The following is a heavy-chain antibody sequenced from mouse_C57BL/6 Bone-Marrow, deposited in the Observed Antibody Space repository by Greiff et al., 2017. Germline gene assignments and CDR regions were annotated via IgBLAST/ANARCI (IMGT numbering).Heavy chain of an antibody. J-gene: IGHJ4*01. V-gene: IGHV1-39*01. CDR2: LNPNYGTT. D-gene: IGHD1-1*01. CDR1: GYSFTDYN. Sequence: EVQLHQSGPELVKPGASVQISCKASGYSFTDYNLNWVKQSNGKSLEWIGVLNPNYGTTSYNPQFKGKATLTVDQSSSTAYMQLNSLTSEDSAVYYCALYYYGMGAMDYWGQGTSVTVSS. CDR3: ALYYYGMGAMDY.